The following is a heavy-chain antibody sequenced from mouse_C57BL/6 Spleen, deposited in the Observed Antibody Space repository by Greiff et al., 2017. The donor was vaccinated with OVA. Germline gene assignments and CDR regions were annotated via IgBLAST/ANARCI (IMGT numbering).Heavy chain of an antibody. D-gene: IGHD1-1*01. V-gene: IGHV1-26*01. Sequence: VQLQQSGPELVKPGASVTISCKASGYTFTDYYMNWVKQSHGKSLEWIGDINPNNGGTSYNQKFKGKATLTVDKSSSAAYMELRSLTSEDSAVYYCASFIHFDYGGQGTTLTVSS. CDR3: ASFIHFDY. CDR1: GYTFTDYY. J-gene: IGHJ2*01. CDR2: INPNNGGT.